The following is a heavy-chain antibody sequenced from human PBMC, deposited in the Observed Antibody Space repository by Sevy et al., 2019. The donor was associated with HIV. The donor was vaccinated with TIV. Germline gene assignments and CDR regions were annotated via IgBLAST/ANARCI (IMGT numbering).Heavy chain of an antibody. Sequence: GGSLRLSCAASGFTFSSYGMHWVRQAPGKGLEWVAFIRYDGSNKYYADSVKGRFTISRDNSKNTLYLQMNSLRAEDTAVYYCAKEYNDYDSLLDLWGQGTMVTVSS. D-gene: IGHD3-22*01. J-gene: IGHJ3*01. CDR2: IRYDGSNK. V-gene: IGHV3-30*02. CDR1: GFTFSSYG. CDR3: AKEYNDYDSLLDL.